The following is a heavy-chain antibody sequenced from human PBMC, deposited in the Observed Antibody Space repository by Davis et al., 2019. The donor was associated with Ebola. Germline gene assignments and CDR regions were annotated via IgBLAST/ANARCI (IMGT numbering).Heavy chain of an antibody. J-gene: IGHJ4*02. CDR1: GGSIISSSSY. CDR3: AKAPVRFLEWFTTDY. D-gene: IGHD3-3*01. V-gene: IGHV4-61*01. Sequence: MPSETLSLTCTVSGGSIISSSSYWSWIRQPPGKGLEWIGYIYYSGSTNYNPSLKSRVTISVDTSKNQFSLKLSSVTAADTAVYYCAKAPVRFLEWFTTDYWGKGTLVTVSS. CDR2: IYYSGST.